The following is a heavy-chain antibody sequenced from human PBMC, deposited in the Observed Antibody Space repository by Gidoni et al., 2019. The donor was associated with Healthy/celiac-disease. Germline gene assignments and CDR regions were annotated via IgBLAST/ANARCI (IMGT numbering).Heavy chain of an antibody. Sequence: QVQLQESGPGLVKPSPTLSLTCTVSCGSISSGDYYWSWIRQPPGKGLEWIGYIYYSGSTYYNPSLKSRVTISVDTSKNQFSLKLSSVTAADTAVYYCARFTVTHEDAFDIWGQGTMVTVSS. J-gene: IGHJ3*02. CDR2: IYYSGST. CDR1: CGSISSGDYY. V-gene: IGHV4-30-4*01. D-gene: IGHD4-17*01. CDR3: ARFTVTHEDAFDI.